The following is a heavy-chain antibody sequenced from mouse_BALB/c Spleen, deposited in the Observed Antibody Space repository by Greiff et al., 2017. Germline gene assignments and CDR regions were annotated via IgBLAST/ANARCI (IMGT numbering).Heavy chain of an antibody. J-gene: IGHJ2*01. CDR3: AREGDYDGAFDY. V-gene: IGHV3-6*02. Sequence: EVHLVESGPGLVKPSQSLSLTCSVTGYSITSGYYWNWIRQFPGNKLEWMGYISYDGSNNYNPSLKNRISITRDTSKNQFFLKLNSVTTEDTATYYCAREGDYDGAFDYWGQGTTLTVSS. CDR2: ISYDGSN. CDR1: GYSITSGYY. D-gene: IGHD2-4*01.